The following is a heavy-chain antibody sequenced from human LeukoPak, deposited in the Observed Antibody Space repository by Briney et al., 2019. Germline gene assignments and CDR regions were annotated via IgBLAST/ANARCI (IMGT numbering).Heavy chain of an antibody. V-gene: IGHV3-48*03. J-gene: IGHJ4*02. Sequence: GGSLGLSCAASGFTFSSYEMNWVRQAPGKGLEWISYINADGRTTYYADSVKGRFTISRDNAKNSLYLQMNSLTAEDTAFYYCARYISSICFDYWGQGTLVTVSS. CDR1: GFTFSSYE. D-gene: IGHD6-6*01. CDR3: ARYISSICFDY. CDR2: INADGRTT.